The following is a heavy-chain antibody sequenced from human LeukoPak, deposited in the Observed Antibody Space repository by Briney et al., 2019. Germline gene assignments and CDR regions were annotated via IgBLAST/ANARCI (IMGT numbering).Heavy chain of an antibody. CDR2: IYYSGST. V-gene: IGHV4-59*01. J-gene: IGHJ4*02. Sequence: SETLSLTCTVSGGSISSYYWSWIRQPPGKGLEWIGYIYYSGSTNYNPSLKSRVTIPVDTSKNQFSLKLSSVTAADTAVHYCAREVLYCSGGSCYPLYYFDYWGQGTLVTVSS. CDR3: AREVLYCSGGSCYPLYYFDY. CDR1: GGSISSYY. D-gene: IGHD2-15*01.